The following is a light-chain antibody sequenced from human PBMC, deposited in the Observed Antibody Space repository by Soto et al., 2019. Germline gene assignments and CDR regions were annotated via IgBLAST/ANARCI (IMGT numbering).Light chain of an antibody. CDR1: QSISSW. Sequence: DIQMTQSPSTLSASVGDRVTITCRVSQSISSWLAWYQQKPGKAPKLLIYDASSLESGVPSRFSGSGSGTEFTLTISSLQPDDFATYYCQQYNSYSPTFGPGTKVDIK. CDR3: QQYNSYSPT. V-gene: IGKV1-5*01. J-gene: IGKJ3*01. CDR2: DAS.